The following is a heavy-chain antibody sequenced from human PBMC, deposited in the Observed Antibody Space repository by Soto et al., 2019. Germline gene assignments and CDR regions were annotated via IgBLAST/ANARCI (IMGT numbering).Heavy chain of an antibody. CDR2: ISGSGGST. CDR3: ARLPAAMPHYFDY. CDR1: GFTFSSYA. D-gene: IGHD2-2*01. J-gene: IGHJ4*02. Sequence: GGSLRLSCAASGFTFSSYAMRWVRQAPGKGLEWVSAISGSGGSTYYADSVKGRFTISRDNSKNTLYLQMNSLRAEDTAVYYCARLPAAMPHYFDYWGQGTLVTVS. V-gene: IGHV3-23*01.